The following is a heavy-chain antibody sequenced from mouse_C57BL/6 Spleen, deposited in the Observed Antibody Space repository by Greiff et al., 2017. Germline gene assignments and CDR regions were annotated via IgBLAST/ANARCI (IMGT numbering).Heavy chain of an antibody. V-gene: IGHV2-6*03. CDR3: ARYDYDAAMDY. J-gene: IGHJ4*01. Sequence: QVHVKQSGPGLVAPSQSLSITCTVSGFSLTSYGVHWVRQPPGKGLEWLVVIWSDGSTTYNSALKSRLSISKDNSKSQVFLKMNSLQTDDTAMYYCARYDYDAAMDYWGQGTSVTVSS. CDR1: GFSLTSYG. D-gene: IGHD2-4*01. CDR2: IWSDGST.